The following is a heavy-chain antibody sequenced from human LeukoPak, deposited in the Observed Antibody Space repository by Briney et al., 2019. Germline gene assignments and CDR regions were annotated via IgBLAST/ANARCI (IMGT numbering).Heavy chain of an antibody. CDR1: GGTFSSYA. Sequence: SVKVSCKASGGTFSSYAISWVRQAPGQGLEWMGRIIPIFGTANYAQKFQGRVTITTDESTSTAYMELSSLSSVTAADTAVYYCARRYVRLQLDAFDIWGQGTMVTVSS. CDR2: IIPIFGTA. J-gene: IGHJ3*02. D-gene: IGHD1-1*01. CDR3: ARRYVRLQLDAFDI. V-gene: IGHV1-69*05.